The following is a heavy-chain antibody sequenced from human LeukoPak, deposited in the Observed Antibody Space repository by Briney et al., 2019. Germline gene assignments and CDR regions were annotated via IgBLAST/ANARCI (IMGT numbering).Heavy chain of an antibody. J-gene: IGHJ5*02. CDR2: IYYSGST. CDR3: ATSILGSGWFDP. CDR1: GGSISSGGYC. Sequence: SETLSLTCTVSGGSISSGGYCWSWIRQHPGKGLEWIGYIYYSGSTYYNPSLKSRVTISVDTSKNQFSLKLSSVTAADTAVYYCATSILGSGWFDPWGQGTLVTVSS. V-gene: IGHV4-31*03. D-gene: IGHD7-27*01.